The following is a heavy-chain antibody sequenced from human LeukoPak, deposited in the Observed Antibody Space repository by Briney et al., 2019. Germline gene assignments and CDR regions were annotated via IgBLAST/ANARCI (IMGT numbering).Heavy chain of an antibody. CDR3: TRSKYLTVGATGY. CDR2: IRSKAYGGTT. V-gene: IGHV3-49*03. J-gene: IGHJ4*02. D-gene: IGHD1-26*01. CDR1: GFTFGDYA. Sequence: PGGSLRLSCTASGFTFGDYAMSWFRQAPGKGLEWVGFIRSKAYGGTTEYAASVKGRFTISRDDFKSIAYLQMNSLKTEDTAVYYCTRSKYLTVGATGYWGQGTLVTVSS.